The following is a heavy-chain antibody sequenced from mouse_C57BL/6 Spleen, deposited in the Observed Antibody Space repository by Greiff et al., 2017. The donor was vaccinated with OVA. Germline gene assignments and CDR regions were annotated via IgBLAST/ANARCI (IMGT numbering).Heavy chain of an antibody. J-gene: IGHJ2*01. CDR1: GFTFSSYA. D-gene: IGHD1-1*01. Sequence: EVKLMESGGGLVKPGGSLKLSCAASGFTFSSYAMSWVRQTPEKRLAWVATISDGGSYTYYPDNVKGRFTISRDNAKNNLYLQMSHLKSEDTAMYYCARDIITTVVALDYWGQGTTLTVSS. V-gene: IGHV5-4*01. CDR2: ISDGGSYT. CDR3: ARDIITTVVALDY.